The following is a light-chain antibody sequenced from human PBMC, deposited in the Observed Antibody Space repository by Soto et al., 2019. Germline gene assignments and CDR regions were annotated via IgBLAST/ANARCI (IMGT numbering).Light chain of an antibody. J-gene: IGLJ2*01. V-gene: IGLV2-8*01. CDR3: SSYSKINTLL. CDR2: EVS. CDR1: SSDVGGYNF. Sequence: QSALTQPPSASGSPGQSVTVSCTGTSSDVGGYNFVSWYQQHPGKVPKLMLYEVSKRPSGVPDRFSGSKSGNTASLTVSGLQAEDEADYYCSSYSKINTLLFGGGTKLTVL.